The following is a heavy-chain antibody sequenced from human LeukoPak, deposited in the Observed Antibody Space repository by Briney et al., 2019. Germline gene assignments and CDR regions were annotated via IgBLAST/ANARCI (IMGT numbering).Heavy chain of an antibody. CDR3: ARDYSNYIIDY. J-gene: IGHJ4*02. CDR1: GGSISTYY. D-gene: IGHD4-11*01. CDR2: IYYNGNT. Sequence: PSETLSLTCTVSGGSISTYYWSWIRQPPGHGLEWIGYIYYNGNTNYNPSLKSRVTMSIDTSKNQFSLNLTSVTAADTAVYYCARDYSNYIIDYWGQGTLVTVSS. V-gene: IGHV4-59*01.